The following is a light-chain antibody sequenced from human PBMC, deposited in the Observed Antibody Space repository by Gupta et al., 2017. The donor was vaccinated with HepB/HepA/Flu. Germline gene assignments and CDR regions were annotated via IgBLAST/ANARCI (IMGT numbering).Light chain of an antibody. CDR2: DTD. V-gene: IGLV1-44*01. J-gene: IGLJ1*01. Sequence: QSVLTQSPSVSATPGQRVTISCSGDNSNIGKSSVNWYQHLPGTAPKLLIYDTDVRLSEVPDRFSGSKSGTSASLAISGLQAEDEADYFCAAWDDSRNGYVFGTGTRVTVL. CDR3: AAWDDSRNGYV. CDR1: NSNIGKSS.